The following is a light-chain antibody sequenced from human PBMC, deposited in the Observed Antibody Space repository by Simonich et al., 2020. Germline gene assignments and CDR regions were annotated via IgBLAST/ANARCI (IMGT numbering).Light chain of an antibody. Sequence: EIVLTQSPATLSLSPGERATLSCRASQSVSSNLAWYQQKPGQAPRLLIYGASARATGIPGECSGSRSGTEFTLTISSLQSEDFAVYYCQQYNNWTPITFGQGTRLEIK. CDR1: QSVSSN. CDR2: GAS. V-gene: IGKV3-15*01. CDR3: QQYNNWTPIT. J-gene: IGKJ5*01.